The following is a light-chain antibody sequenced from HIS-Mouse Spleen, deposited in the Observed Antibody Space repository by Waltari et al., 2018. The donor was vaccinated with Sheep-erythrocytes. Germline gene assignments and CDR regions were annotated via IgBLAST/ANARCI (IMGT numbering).Light chain of an antibody. J-gene: IGLJ3*02. V-gene: IGLV2-14*01. CDR1: SSDVGGYNY. CDR2: EVS. Sequence: QSALTQPRSVSVSPGQSITISCTGTSSDVGGYNYVSWYQQHPGKAPKLMIYEVSNRPSGVSNRFSGSKSGNTASLTISGLQAEDEADYYCSSYTSSSTWVFGGGTKLTVL. CDR3: SSYTSSSTWV.